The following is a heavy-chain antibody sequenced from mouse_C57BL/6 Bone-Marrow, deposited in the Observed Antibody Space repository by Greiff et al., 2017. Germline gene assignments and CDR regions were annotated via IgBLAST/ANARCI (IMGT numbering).Heavy chain of an antibody. CDR2: CRNKANDYTT. V-gene: IGHV7-1*01. Sequence: DVTLVESGGGLVQSGRSLRLSCATSGFIFRDLYMEWVRQAPGKGLVGIAACRNKANDYTTEYSASVKGRFIVSRDTSQSILYLQMNALRAEDTAIYYCARDVRGELGRYFDVWGTGTTVTVSA. J-gene: IGHJ1*03. CDR1: GFIFRDLY. D-gene: IGHD4-1*01. CDR3: ARDVRGELGRYFDV.